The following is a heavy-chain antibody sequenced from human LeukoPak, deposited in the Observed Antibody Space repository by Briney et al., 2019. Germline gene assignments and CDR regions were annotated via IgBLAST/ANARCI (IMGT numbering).Heavy chain of an antibody. J-gene: IGHJ3*02. CDR1: GYTFTSYA. Sequence: ASVKVSCKASGYTFTSYAMNWVRQAPGQGLEWMGWINTNTGNPTYAQGFTGRFVFSLDTSVSTAYLQISSLKAEDTAVYYCARVAMNPYEPNNAFDMWGQGTMVTVSS. D-gene: IGHD5-12*01. CDR3: ARVAMNPYEPNNAFDM. V-gene: IGHV7-4-1*02. CDR2: INTNTGNP.